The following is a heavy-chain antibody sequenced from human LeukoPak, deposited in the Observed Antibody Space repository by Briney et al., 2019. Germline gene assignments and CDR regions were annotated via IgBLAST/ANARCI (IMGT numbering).Heavy chain of an antibody. J-gene: IGHJ4*02. CDR1: GGSISSGDYY. V-gene: IGHV4-30-4*01. D-gene: IGHD4-23*01. Sequence: SETLSLTCTVSGGSISSGDYYWSWIRQPPGKGLEWIGYIYYSGSTYYNPSLKSRVTISVDTSKNQFSLKLSSVTAADTAVYYCAREDSDYGGNGSFDYWGQGTLVTVSS. CDR3: AREDSDYGGNGSFDY. CDR2: IYYSGST.